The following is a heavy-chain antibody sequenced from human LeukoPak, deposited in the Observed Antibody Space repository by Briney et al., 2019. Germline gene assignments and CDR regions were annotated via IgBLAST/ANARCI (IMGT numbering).Heavy chain of an antibody. D-gene: IGHD6-19*01. V-gene: IGHV1-2*02. CDR1: GYTFTGYY. CDR3: ARDLDSSGWYSWFDP. CDR2: INPNSGGT. J-gene: IGHJ5*02. Sequence: ASVKVSCKASGYTFTGYYMHWVRQAPGQGLEWMGWINPNSGGTNYAQKFQGRVTMTRDTSISTAYMELGRLRSDDTAVYYCARDLDSSGWYSWFDPWGREPWSPSPQ.